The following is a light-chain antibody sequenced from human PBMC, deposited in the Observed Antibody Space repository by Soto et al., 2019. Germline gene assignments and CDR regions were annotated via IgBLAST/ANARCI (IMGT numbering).Light chain of an antibody. V-gene: IGKV1-5*01. CDR2: DAS. CDR3: QQYDDLVT. J-gene: IGKJ4*01. CDR1: HNINSW. Sequence: DVQITESACIMSASVVGRVTITCRAIHNINSWLAWYQQKPGKAPKLLIYDASRLESGVPSRFGGSGSGTEFTLSISSLQPEDFATYYCQQYDDLVTFGGGTKVDNK.